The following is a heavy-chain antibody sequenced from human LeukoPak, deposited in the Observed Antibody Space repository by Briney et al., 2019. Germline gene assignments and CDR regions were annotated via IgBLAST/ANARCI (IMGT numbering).Heavy chain of an antibody. D-gene: IGHD5-24*01. CDR2: IGASGEST. CDR3: AKDIQLST. Sequence: GGSLRLSCAASGFTFSVAAMTWVRQAPGKGLEWVSLIGASGESTYYADSVKGRFTISRENSKNTLSLQMNSLRVEDTAMYFCAKDIQLSTWGVGTMVTVSS. CDR1: GFTFSVAA. V-gene: IGHV3-23*01. J-gene: IGHJ3*01.